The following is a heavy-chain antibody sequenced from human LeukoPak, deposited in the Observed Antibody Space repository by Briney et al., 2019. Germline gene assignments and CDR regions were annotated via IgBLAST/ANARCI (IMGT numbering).Heavy chain of an antibody. J-gene: IGHJ4*02. CDR2: ISYDGRNK. CDR3: AGPIFGVLMNPFDY. V-gene: IGHV3-30*04. D-gene: IGHD3-3*01. Sequence: GGSLRLSCAASGFTFSSYAMHWVRHAPGKGLEWVAVISYDGRNKYYADSVKGRFTISRDNSKKKLYLQMNSLRAEDTAMYYCAGPIFGVLMNPFDYWGQGTLVTVSS. CDR1: GFTFSSYA.